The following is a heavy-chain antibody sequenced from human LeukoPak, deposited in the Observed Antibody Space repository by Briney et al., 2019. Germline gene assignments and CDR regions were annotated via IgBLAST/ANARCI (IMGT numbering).Heavy chain of an antibody. CDR1: GYTFTGYY. J-gene: IGHJ4*02. V-gene: IGHV1-2*02. CDR2: INPNSGGT. D-gene: IGHD4-17*01. CDR3: ARGLDYGDYWVPVYYFDY. Sequence: GSVKVSCKASGYTFTGYYMHWVRQAPGQGLEWMGWINPNSGGTNYAQKFQGRVTMTRDTSISTAYMELSRLRSDDTAVYYCARGLDYGDYWVPVYYFDYWGQGTLVTVSS.